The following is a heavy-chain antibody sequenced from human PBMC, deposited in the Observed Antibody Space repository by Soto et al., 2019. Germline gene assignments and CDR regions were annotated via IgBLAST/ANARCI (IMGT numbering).Heavy chain of an antibody. CDR3: ARQPCGEIERADYYYGMDV. CDR1: GGTFSSYA. D-gene: IGHD3-10*01. V-gene: IGHV1-69*01. Sequence: QVQLVQSGAEVKKPGSSVKVSCKASGGTFSSYAISWVRQAPGQGLEWMGGIIPIFGTANYAQKFQGRVTITADESTSTAYMELSSLRSEDTAVYYCARQPCGEIERADYYYGMDVWGQGTTVTVSS. CDR2: IIPIFGTA. J-gene: IGHJ6*02.